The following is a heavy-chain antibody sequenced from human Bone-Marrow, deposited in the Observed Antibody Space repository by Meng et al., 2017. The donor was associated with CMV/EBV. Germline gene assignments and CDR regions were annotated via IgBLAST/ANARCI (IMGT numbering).Heavy chain of an antibody. CDR2: INPNSGGT. D-gene: IGHD3-22*01. CDR1: GYTFTGYY. J-gene: IGHJ4*02. Sequence: ASVKVSCKASGYTFTGYYMHWVRQAPGQGLEWMGWINPNSGGTNYAQKFQGRVTMTRDTSISTAYMELSRLRSDDTAVYYCARSNFTYYYDSSGYYLFDYWGQGTLVTVSS. CDR3: ARSNFTYYYDSSGYYLFDY. V-gene: IGHV1-2*02.